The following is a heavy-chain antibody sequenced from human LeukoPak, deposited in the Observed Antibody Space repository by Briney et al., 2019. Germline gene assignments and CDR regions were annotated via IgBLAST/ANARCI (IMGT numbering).Heavy chain of an antibody. D-gene: IGHD3-22*01. CDR1: GGSISRHY. CDR3: ARLLNNDNSGDPDTFDM. CDR2: ISYSGST. J-gene: IGHJ3*02. V-gene: IGHV4-59*08. Sequence: PSETLSLTCSVSGGSISRHYWSWIRQPPGKGLEWIGYISYSGSTRYNPSFQSRVTISMEMSKTHFSLKLTSVTAADTAVYYCARLLNNDNSGDPDTFDMWGPGTMATVSS.